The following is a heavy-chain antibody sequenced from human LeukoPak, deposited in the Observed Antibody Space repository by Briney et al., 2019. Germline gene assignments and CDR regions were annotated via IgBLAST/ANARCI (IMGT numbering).Heavy chain of an antibody. CDR2: ISYDGSNK. V-gene: IGHV3-30-3*01. J-gene: IGHJ4*02. CDR3: ASGDDFWSGYYPSRYFDY. D-gene: IGHD3-3*01. CDR1: GFTFSSYA. Sequence: PGGSLRLSCAASGFTFSSYAMHWVRQAPGKGLEWVAVISYDGSNKYYADSVKGRFTISRDNSKNTLYLQMNSLRAEDTAVYYCASGDDFWSGYYPSRYFDYWGQGTLVTVSS.